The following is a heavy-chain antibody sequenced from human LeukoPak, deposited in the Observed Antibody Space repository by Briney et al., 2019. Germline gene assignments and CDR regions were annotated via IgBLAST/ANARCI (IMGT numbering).Heavy chain of an antibody. CDR3: ARGPPLYDSSGEFDY. CDR1: GYTFTSYY. D-gene: IGHD3-22*01. J-gene: IGHJ4*02. CDR2: INPSGGST. Sequence: ASVKVSCKASGYTFTSYYMHWVRQAPGQGLEWMGIINPSGGSTSYAQKFQGRVTMTRDTSTSTVYMELSSLRSEDTAVYYCARGPPLYDSSGEFDYWGQGTLVTVSS. V-gene: IGHV1-46*01.